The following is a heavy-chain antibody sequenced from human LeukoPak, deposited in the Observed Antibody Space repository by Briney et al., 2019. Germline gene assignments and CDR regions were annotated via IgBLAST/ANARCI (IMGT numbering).Heavy chain of an antibody. CDR3: AKSLYDSSGSYFDY. CDR1: EFTFSSYG. Sequence: PGGSLRLSCAASEFTFSSYGMQWVRQARGKGLEGVAVISYDGSNKYYADSVEGRFTISRDNSKNPLYPQFNSLRAEDTAVSSCAKSLYDSSGSYFDYWGQGTLVTVSS. V-gene: IGHV3-30*18. CDR2: ISYDGSNK. J-gene: IGHJ4*02. D-gene: IGHD3-22*01.